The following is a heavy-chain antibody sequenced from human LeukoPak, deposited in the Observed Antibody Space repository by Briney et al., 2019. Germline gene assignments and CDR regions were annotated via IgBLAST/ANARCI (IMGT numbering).Heavy chain of an antibody. CDR2: INPSGGST. V-gene: IGHV1-46*01. Sequence: ASVKVSCKASGYTFTGYYMHWVRQAPGQGLEWMGIINPSGGSTSYAQKFQGRVIMIRDASTSTVYMELSSLRSEDTAVYYCAREASPQGFPYWGQGTLVTVSS. CDR3: AREASPQGFPY. CDR1: GYTFTGYY. J-gene: IGHJ4*02.